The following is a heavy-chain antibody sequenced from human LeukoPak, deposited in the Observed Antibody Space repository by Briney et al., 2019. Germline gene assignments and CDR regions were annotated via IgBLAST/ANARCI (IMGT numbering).Heavy chain of an antibody. CDR2: INHSGST. V-gene: IGHV4-34*01. D-gene: IGHD2-8*02. CDR3: AREVGYYIPYDAFDI. J-gene: IGHJ3*02. CDR1: GGSFSGYY. Sequence: SETLSLTCAVSGGSFSGYYWSWIRQTPGKGLEWIGEINHSGSTNYNPSLKSRVTISVDTSKNQFSLKLSSVTAADTAVYYCAREVGYYIPYDAFDIWGQGTMVTVSS.